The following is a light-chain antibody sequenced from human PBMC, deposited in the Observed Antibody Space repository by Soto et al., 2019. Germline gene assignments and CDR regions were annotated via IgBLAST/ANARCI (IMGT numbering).Light chain of an antibody. J-gene: IGLJ1*01. CDR2: DVS. CDR1: SSDVGGYNY. CDR3: ISYTSSSTLLV. Sequence: QSVLTQPASVSGSPGQSITISCTGTSSDVGGYNYVSWYQQHPGKAPKLMIYDVSNRPSGVSNRFSGSKSGNTASLTISGLQAEDEADYYCISYTSSSTLLVFGTGTKVTVL. V-gene: IGLV2-14*01.